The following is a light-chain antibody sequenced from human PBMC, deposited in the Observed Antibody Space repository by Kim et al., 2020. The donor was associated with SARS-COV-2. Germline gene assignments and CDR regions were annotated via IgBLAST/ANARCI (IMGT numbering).Light chain of an antibody. CDR1: HSVSSN. V-gene: IGKV3D-15*01. Sequence: EVVMTHSPATLSVSPGERATLSCRASHSVSSNLAWYQQKPGQAPRLLIYDTSIRASGIPARFSGSGSGTEFTLTISSLQSEDFAVYYCQEYNNWPALSFGGGTKVDIK. J-gene: IGKJ4*01. CDR2: DTS. CDR3: QEYNNWPALS.